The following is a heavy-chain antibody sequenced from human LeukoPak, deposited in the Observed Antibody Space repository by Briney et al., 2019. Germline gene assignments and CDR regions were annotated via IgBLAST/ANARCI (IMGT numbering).Heavy chain of an antibody. CDR3: ANSAVVVAATLDY. J-gene: IGHJ4*02. V-gene: IGHV3-30*02. CDR1: GFTFSSYG. CDR2: IRYDGSNK. D-gene: IGHD2-15*01. Sequence: GGSLRLSCAASGFTFSSYGMHWVRQAPGKGLEWVAFIRYDGSNKYYADSVKGRFTISRDNSKNTLYLQMNSLRAEDTAVYYCANSAVVVAATLDYWGQGTLVDASS.